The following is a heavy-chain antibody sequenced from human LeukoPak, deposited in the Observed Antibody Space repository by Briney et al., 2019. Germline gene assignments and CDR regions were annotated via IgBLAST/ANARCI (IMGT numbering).Heavy chain of an antibody. J-gene: IGHJ4*02. V-gene: IGHV3-23*01. CDR1: GFTFSRYA. Sequence: HAGGSLRLSCGASGFTFSRYAMSWVRQAPGKGLEWVSAISGSGGSTYYADSVKGRFTISRDNSKNTLYLQMNSLRAEDTAVYYCAKGNPSGWNYFDYWGQGTLVTVSS. CDR2: ISGSGGST. CDR3: AKGNPSGWNYFDY. D-gene: IGHD6-19*01.